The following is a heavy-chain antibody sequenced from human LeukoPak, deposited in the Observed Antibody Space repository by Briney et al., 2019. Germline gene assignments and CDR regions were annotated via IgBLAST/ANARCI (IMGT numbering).Heavy chain of an antibody. Sequence: GGSLRLSCAASGFTFNRYWMSWVRQAPGKGLEWVANIKEDGSRKEYVDSMKGRFTISRDNAKNSLYLQMDSLRAEDTAVYYCARSGYSWGQGTLVTVSS. J-gene: IGHJ4*02. CDR3: ARSGYS. V-gene: IGHV3-7*01. D-gene: IGHD3-22*01. CDR2: IKEDGSRK. CDR1: GFTFNRYW.